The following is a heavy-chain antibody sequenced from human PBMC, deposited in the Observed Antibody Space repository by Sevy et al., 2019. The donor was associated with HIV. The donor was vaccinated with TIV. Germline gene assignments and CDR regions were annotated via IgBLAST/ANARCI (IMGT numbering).Heavy chain of an antibody. Sequence: GESLKISCAASGFTFSSYSMNWVRQAPGKGLEWVSSISSSSSYIYYADSVKGRFTISRDNAKNSLYLQMNSLRAEDTAVYYCASLPLTDYYDSSDFDYWGQGTLVTVSS. J-gene: IGHJ4*02. CDR1: GFTFSSYS. D-gene: IGHD3-22*01. CDR2: ISSSSSYI. CDR3: ASLPLTDYYDSSDFDY. V-gene: IGHV3-21*01.